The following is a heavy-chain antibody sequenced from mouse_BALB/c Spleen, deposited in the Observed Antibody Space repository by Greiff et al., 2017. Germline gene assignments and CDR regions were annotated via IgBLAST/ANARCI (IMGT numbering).Heavy chain of an antibody. CDR2: INPYNDGT. CDR1: GYTFTSYV. V-gene: IGHV1-14*01. CDR3: ARGALGIRGNWLAY. Sequence: SGPELVKPGASVKMSCKASGYTFTSYVMHWVKQKPGQGLEWIGYINPYNDGTKYNEKFKGKATLTSDKSSSTAYMELSSLTSEDSAVYDCARGALGIRGNWLAYGGEGTLVNVAA. J-gene: IGHJ3*01. D-gene: IGHD3-1*01.